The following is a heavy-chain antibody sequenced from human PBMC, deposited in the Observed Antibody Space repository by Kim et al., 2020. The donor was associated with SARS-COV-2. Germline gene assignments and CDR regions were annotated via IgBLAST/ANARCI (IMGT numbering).Heavy chain of an antibody. J-gene: IGHJ6*02. Sequence: GGSLRLSCAASGFTFSSYWMSWVRQAPGKGLEWVANIKQDGSEKYYVDSVKGRFTISRDNAKNSLYLQMNSLRAEDTAVYYCARDGGMVRGVIRIDYYYYGMDVWGQGTTVTVSS. V-gene: IGHV3-7*01. CDR1: GFTFSSYW. D-gene: IGHD3-10*01. CDR2: IKQDGSEK. CDR3: ARDGGMVRGVIRIDYYYYGMDV.